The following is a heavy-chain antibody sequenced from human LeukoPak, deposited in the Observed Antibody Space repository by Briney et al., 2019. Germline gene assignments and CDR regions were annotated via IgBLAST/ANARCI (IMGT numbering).Heavy chain of an antibody. CDR3: ARADCSGGSCYTFDY. CDR2: IYYSGST. J-gene: IGHJ4*02. Sequence: SQTLSLTCTVSGGSISSGGYYWSWIRQHTGKGLEWIGYIYYSGSTYYNPSLKSRVTISVDTSKNQFSLKLSSVTAADTAVYYCARADCSGGSCYTFDYWGQGTLVTVSS. CDR1: GGSISSGGYY. D-gene: IGHD2-15*01. V-gene: IGHV4-31*03.